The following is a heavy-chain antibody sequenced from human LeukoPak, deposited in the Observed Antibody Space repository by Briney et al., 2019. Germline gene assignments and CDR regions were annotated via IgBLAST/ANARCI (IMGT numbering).Heavy chain of an antibody. V-gene: IGHV1-24*01. J-gene: IGHJ5*02. CDR1: GYTLTELS. CDR2: FDPEDGET. Sequence: GASVKVSCQVSGYTLTELSMHWVRQAPGKGLEWMGGFDPEDGETIYAQNFQGRVTMTEDTSTDTAYMELNNLTSEDTAVYYCVRFAAGPDPYYPWGQGTLVTVSS. CDR3: VRFAAGPDPYYP. D-gene: IGHD6-25*01.